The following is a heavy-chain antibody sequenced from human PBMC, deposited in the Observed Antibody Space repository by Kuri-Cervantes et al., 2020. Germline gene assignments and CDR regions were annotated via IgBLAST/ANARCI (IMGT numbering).Heavy chain of an antibody. Sequence: GESLKISCAASGFTFNSHGMHWVRQAPGKGLEWVAVIWYDGSNKYYADSVKGRFTISRDNSKNTLYLQMNSLRAEDTAVYYCAKARRQLVKDYFDYWGQGTLVTVSS. CDR2: IWYDGSNK. CDR3: AKARRQLVKDYFDY. V-gene: IGHV3-33*08. D-gene: IGHD6-13*01. J-gene: IGHJ4*02. CDR1: GFTFNSHG.